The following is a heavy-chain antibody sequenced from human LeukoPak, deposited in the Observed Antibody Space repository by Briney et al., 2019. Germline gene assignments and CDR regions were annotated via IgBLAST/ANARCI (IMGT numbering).Heavy chain of an antibody. CDR3: ARGTLSYYSDSNGVPRIWCGASDL. Sequence: PSETLSLTCTVSGGSMTSYYWSWLRQPPGKRLEWIGHIYYSGSTDYSPSLKSRATISVDTSKNQFSLELSSVSGADAAVYYCARGTLSYYSDSNGVPRIWCGASDLWGQGAMVTVSS. CDR1: GGSMTSYY. J-gene: IGHJ3*01. V-gene: IGHV4-59*01. D-gene: IGHD3-22*01. CDR2: IYYSGST.